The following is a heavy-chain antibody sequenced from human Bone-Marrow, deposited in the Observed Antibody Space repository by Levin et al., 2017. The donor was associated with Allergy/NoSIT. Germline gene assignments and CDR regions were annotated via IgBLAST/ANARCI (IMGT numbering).Heavy chain of an antibody. V-gene: IGHV6-1*01. J-gene: IGHJ3*02. Sequence: PSETLSLTCAISGDSVSSNSAAWNWIRQSPSRGLEWLGRTYYRSKWYNDYAVSVKSRITINPDTSKNQFSLQLNSVTPEDTAVYYCARDLSRGQRKTVAGIVDAFDIWGQGTMVTVSS. D-gene: IGHD6-19*01. CDR3: ARDLSRGQRKTVAGIVDAFDI. CDR1: GDSVSSNSAA. CDR2: TYYRSKWYN.